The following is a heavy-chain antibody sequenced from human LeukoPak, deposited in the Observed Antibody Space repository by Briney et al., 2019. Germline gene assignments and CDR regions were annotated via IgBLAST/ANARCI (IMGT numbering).Heavy chain of an antibody. V-gene: IGHV4-59*02. Sequence: SETLSLTCTVFGDSVTGYYLNWVRQPPGKGLEWIGHIYRIGTTNYNPSLKSRLTISADTSKNQFSLKLRSVTAADTAVYYCVIGVGWQPDYWGQGALVTVSS. CDR3: VIGVGWQPDY. J-gene: IGHJ4*02. CDR1: GDSVTGYY. D-gene: IGHD2-15*01. CDR2: IYRIGTT.